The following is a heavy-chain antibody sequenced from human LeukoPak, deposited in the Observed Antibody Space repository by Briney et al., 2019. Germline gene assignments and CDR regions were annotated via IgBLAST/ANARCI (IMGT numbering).Heavy chain of an antibody. V-gene: IGHV4-59*02. Sequence: SETLSLTCTVFGDSVTGYYLNWVRQPPGKGLEWIGHIYRIGTTNYNPSLKSRLTISADTSKNQFSLKLRSVTAADTAVYYCVIGVGWQPDYWGQGALVTVSS. CDR3: VIGVGWQPDY. J-gene: IGHJ4*02. CDR1: GDSVTGYY. D-gene: IGHD2-15*01. CDR2: IYRIGTT.